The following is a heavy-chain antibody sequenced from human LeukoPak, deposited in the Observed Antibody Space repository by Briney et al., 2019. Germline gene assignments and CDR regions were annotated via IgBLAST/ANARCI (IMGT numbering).Heavy chain of an antibody. D-gene: IGHD3-10*01. CDR2: IYSGGST. CDR1: GFTVSSNY. Sequence: PGGSLRLSCAASGFTVSSNYKSWVRQAPGKGLEWVSVIYSGGSTYYADSVKGRFTISRDNSKNTLYLQMNSLRAEDTAVYHCARPGGYYGSGSYLDYWGQGTLVTVSS. CDR3: ARPGGYYGSGSYLDY. V-gene: IGHV3-53*01. J-gene: IGHJ4*02.